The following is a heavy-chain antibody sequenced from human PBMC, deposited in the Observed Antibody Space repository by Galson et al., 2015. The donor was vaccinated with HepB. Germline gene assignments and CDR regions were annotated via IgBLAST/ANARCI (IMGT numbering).Heavy chain of an antibody. V-gene: IGHV4-39*01. CDR2: IYYTGST. J-gene: IGHJ4*02. CDR3: ARGNYYYDSSGYLSFDY. D-gene: IGHD3-22*01. Sequence: SETLSLTCTVSGGSVSSGSYYWGWIRQPPGTGLEWIGSIYYTGSTYYNPSLKSRVTISVDTSQNQFSLTLSSVTAADTAVYYCARGNYYYDSSGYLSFDYWGQGTLVTVSS. CDR1: GGSVSSGSYY.